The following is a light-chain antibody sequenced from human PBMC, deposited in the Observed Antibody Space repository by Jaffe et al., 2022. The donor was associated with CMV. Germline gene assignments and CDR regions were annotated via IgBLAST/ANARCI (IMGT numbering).Light chain of an antibody. CDR1: SSNIGNNY. V-gene: IGLV1-51*02. CDR2: ENN. J-gene: IGLJ2*01. CDR3: GTWDSAAV. Sequence: QSVLTQPPSVSAAPGQKVTISCSGSSSNIGNNYVSWYQQLPGTAPKLLIYENNKRPSGIPDRFSGSKSGTSATLGITGLQTGDEADYYCGTWDSAAVFGGGTKLTVL.